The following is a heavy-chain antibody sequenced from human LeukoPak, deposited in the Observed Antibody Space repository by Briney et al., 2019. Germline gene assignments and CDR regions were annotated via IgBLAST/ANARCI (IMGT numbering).Heavy chain of an antibody. CDR3: ARGGPYYYDSSGYALDY. CDR1: GYTFTSYY. Sequence: ASVKVSCKASGYTFTSYYMHWVRQAPGQGLEWMGIINPSGGSTNYAQKFQGRVTITADESTSTAYMELSSLRSEDTAVYYCARGGPYYYDSSGYALDYWGQGTLVTVSS. CDR2: INPSGGST. V-gene: IGHV1-46*01. J-gene: IGHJ4*02. D-gene: IGHD3-22*01.